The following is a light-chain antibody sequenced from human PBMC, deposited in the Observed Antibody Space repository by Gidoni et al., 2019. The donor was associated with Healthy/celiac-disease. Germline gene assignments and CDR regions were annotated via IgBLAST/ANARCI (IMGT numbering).Light chain of an antibody. V-gene: IGKV1-5*03. Sequence: DIQMTQSPSTLSASVGDRVTTTCRASQRISSWLARYQQKPGKAPKLLIYKASSLESGVPSRFSGSGSGTEFTLTISSLQPDDFATYYCQQYNSYPFTFGPGTKVDIK. CDR2: KAS. J-gene: IGKJ3*01. CDR1: QRISSW. CDR3: QQYNSYPFT.